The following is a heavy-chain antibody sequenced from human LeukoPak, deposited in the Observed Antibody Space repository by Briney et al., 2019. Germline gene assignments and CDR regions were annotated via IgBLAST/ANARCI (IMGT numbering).Heavy chain of an antibody. CDR1: GFTFSTYD. D-gene: IGHD3-22*01. CDR3: ATPKADYYPFDY. CDR2: IRYDGSYQ. Sequence: GGSLRLSCAASGFTFSTYDMHWVRQTPGKGLEWLAFIRYDGSYQYYADSVNGRFTISRDNSKNTLYLQMNSLRPEDTAVYYCATPKADYYPFDYWGQGTLVTVSS. J-gene: IGHJ4*02. V-gene: IGHV3-30*02.